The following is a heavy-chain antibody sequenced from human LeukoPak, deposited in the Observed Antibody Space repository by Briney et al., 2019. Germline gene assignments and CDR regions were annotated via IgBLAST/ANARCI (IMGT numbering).Heavy chain of an antibody. D-gene: IGHD6-13*01. Sequence: SETLSLTCTVSGGSISSGDYYWSWIRQPPGKGLEWIGYIYYSGSSYYNPSLKSRLIISVDTSKNQFSLKLSSVTAADTAVYYCARGLGSSWYGDWGQGTLVTVSS. V-gene: IGHV4-30-4*01. CDR1: GGSISSGDYY. CDR2: IYYSGSS. J-gene: IGHJ4*02. CDR3: ARGLGSSWYGD.